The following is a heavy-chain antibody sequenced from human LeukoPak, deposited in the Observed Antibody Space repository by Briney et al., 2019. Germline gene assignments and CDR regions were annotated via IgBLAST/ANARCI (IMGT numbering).Heavy chain of an antibody. CDR3: ARPPRDDSSAYYSAFDL. CDR2: IYPGDSDT. V-gene: IGHV5-51*01. CDR1: GTWITNYW. J-gene: IGHJ3*01. Sequence: GASLKISYKGSGTWITNYWIGWGRALPGKGVEWVGIIYPGDSDTRYSPSFQGQVTISADKSISTAYPQWSSLKASDTAMYYCARPPRDDSSAYYSAFDLWGQGTMVTVSS. D-gene: IGHD3-22*01.